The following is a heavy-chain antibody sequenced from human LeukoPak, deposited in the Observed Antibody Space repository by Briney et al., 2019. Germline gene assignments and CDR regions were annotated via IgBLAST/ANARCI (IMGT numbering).Heavy chain of an antibody. Sequence: SVKVSCKASGGTFSSYAISWVRQAPGQGLEWMGRIIPIFGIANYAQKFQGRVTITADKSTSTAYMELSSLRSEDTAVYYCARYPPEHEAFDIWGQGTMVTVSS. J-gene: IGHJ3*02. CDR2: IIPIFGIA. CDR1: GGTFSSYA. V-gene: IGHV1-69*04. CDR3: ARYPPEHEAFDI. D-gene: IGHD1-14*01.